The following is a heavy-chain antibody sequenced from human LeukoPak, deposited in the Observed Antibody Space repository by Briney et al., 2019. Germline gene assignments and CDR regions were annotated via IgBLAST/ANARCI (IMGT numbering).Heavy chain of an antibody. CDR3: AHSLYDSSGYYYFDY. D-gene: IGHD3-22*01. J-gene: IGHJ4*02. CDR2: NYWNDDK. Sequence: SGPTLVNPTQTLTLTCTFSVFSLSTSGVAVGWIRQPPGKALEWLALNYWNDDKRYSPSLKSRLTITKDTSKYRVVLTMTNTDPVDTATYYCAHSLYDSSGYYYFDYWGQGTLVTVSS. V-gene: IGHV2-5*01. CDR1: VFSLSTSGVA.